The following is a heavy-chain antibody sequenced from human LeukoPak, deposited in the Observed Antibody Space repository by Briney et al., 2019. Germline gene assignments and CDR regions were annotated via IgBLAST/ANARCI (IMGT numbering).Heavy chain of an antibody. D-gene: IGHD3-9*01. Sequence: KPSETLSLTCTVSGASITNNFWTWIRQPPGKGLEWIGYIYSSGSANYNPSLKSRVIISADTPKNQISLNLTSVTAADTALYFCARHRDYFDTWGHGTLVTVSS. J-gene: IGHJ4*01. CDR1: GASITNNF. CDR3: ARHRDYFDT. CDR2: IYSSGSA. V-gene: IGHV4-59*08.